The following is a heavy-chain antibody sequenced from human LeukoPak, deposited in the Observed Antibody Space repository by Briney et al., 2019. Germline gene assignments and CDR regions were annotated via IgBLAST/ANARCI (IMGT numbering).Heavy chain of an antibody. Sequence: SETLSLTCTVSGGSISSYYWSWIRQPPGKGLEWIGYIYYSGSTKYNPSLKSRVTISEDTSKNQFSLKLSSVTAADTAVYYCATTYYYGSGTHSLVYWGQGTLVTVSS. CDR1: GGSISSYY. CDR3: ATTYYYGSGTHSLVY. J-gene: IGHJ4*02. CDR2: IYYSGST. V-gene: IGHV4-59*01. D-gene: IGHD3-10*01.